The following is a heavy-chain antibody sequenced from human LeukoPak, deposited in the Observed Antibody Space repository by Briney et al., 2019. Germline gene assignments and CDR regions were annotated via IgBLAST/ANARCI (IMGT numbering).Heavy chain of an antibody. CDR1: GFTFSSYA. CDR2: IRYDGSNK. CDR3: AKDSSAYSGSYYDH. J-gene: IGHJ5*02. V-gene: IGHV3-30*02. D-gene: IGHD1-26*01. Sequence: PGGSLRLSCAASGFTFSSYAMQWVRQSPGKGLEWVAVIRYDGSNKYYADSVKGRFTISRDNSKNTLYLQMDSLRAEDTAIYYCAKDSSAYSGSYYDHWGQGTLVTVSS.